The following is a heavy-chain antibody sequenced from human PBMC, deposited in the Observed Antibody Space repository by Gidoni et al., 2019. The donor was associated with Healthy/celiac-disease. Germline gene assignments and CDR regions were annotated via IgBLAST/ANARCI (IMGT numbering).Heavy chain of an antibody. J-gene: IGHJ6*02. Sequence: QVQLVESGGGVVQPGRSLRLSCAASGFTFSSYGMHWVRQAPGKGLEWVAVISYDGSNNYYADSVKGRVTISRDNSKNTLYLQMNSLRAEDTAVYYCAKDRESWIQLWLWDYYYGMDVWGQGTTVTVSS. V-gene: IGHV3-30*18. CDR3: AKDRESWIQLWLWDYYYGMDV. CDR1: GFTFSSYG. D-gene: IGHD5-18*01. CDR2: ISYDGSNN.